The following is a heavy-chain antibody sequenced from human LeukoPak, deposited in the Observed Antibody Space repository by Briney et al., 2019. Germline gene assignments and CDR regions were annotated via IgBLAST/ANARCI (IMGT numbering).Heavy chain of an antibody. CDR3: ARRKGSYDFWSGYPGSFDY. CDR2: ISANNGNT. V-gene: IGHV1-18*01. CDR1: GYTFISYG. Sequence: ASVKVSCKASGYTFISYGISWVRQAPGQGLEWMGWISANNGNTNYAQKLQGRVTMTTDTSTSTAYMELRSLRSDDTAVYYCARRKGSYDFWSGYPGSFDYWGQGTLVTVSS. J-gene: IGHJ4*02. D-gene: IGHD3-3*01.